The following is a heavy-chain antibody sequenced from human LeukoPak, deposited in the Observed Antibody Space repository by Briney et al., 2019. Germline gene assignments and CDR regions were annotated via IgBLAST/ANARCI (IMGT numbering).Heavy chain of an antibody. J-gene: IGHJ4*02. CDR1: GGSLSTYY. D-gene: IGHD4-17*01. V-gene: IGHV4-34*01. Sequence: SETLSLTCAVSGGSLSTYYWSWIRQPLGKGLEWIGEINHRGTTNYSPSLRSRVTISVDTSKNQFSLTLRSVTAADTAMYYCARAPLRWLTPFDYWGQGTLVTVSS. CDR3: ARAPLRWLTPFDY. CDR2: INHRGTT.